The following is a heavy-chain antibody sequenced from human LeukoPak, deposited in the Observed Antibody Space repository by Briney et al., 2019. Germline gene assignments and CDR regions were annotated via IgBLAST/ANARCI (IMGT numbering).Heavy chain of an antibody. Sequence: ASVKVSCKASGFTLNAYYMHWVRQAPGQRLEWIGWINPNSGRANYVQKFQGRVTMTRDTSISTAYMELSRLRSDDTAVYYCARVWGIAAAGNWFDPWGQGTLVTVSS. CDR2: INPNSGRA. CDR3: ARVWGIAAAGNWFDP. V-gene: IGHV1-2*02. D-gene: IGHD6-13*01. CDR1: GFTLNAYY. J-gene: IGHJ5*02.